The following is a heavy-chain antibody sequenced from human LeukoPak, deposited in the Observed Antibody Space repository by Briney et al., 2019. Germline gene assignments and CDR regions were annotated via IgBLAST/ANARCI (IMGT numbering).Heavy chain of an antibody. Sequence: GGSLRLSCAASGFTFSSYAMSWVRQAPGKGLEWVSTISDSGGSTYYADSVKGRFTISRDNSKNTLYLQMNSLRAEYTAVYCCAKKPSSGYYYIDYWGQGTLVTVSS. J-gene: IGHJ4*02. V-gene: IGHV3-23*01. D-gene: IGHD3-22*01. CDR3: AKKPSSGYYYIDY. CDR2: ISDSGGST. CDR1: GFTFSSYA.